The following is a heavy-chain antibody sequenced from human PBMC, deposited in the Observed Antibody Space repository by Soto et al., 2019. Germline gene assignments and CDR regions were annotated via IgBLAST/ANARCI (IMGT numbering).Heavy chain of an antibody. D-gene: IGHD6-6*01. CDR2: ISGSGGST. Sequence: GGSLRLSCAASGFTFSSYAMSWVRQAPGKGLEWVSAISGSGGSTYYADSVKGRFTISRDNSKNTLYLQMNSLRAEDTAVYYCAKDRPFEYSSSGWFDPWGQGTLVTVSS. CDR1: GFTFSSYA. V-gene: IGHV3-23*01. J-gene: IGHJ5*02. CDR3: AKDRPFEYSSSGWFDP.